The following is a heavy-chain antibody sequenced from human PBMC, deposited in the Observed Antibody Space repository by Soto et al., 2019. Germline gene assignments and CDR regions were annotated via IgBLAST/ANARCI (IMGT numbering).Heavy chain of an antibody. CDR2: IYPGDSDT. D-gene: IGHD3-10*01. V-gene: IGHV5-51*01. Sequence: GESLKISCKGSGYSFTSYWIGWVRQMPGKGLEWMGIIYPGDSDTRYSPSFQGQVTISADKSISTAYLQWNSLKASDTAMYYCARRSMVRGVTKGGAFDIWGQGTMVTVSS. CDR1: GYSFTSYW. CDR3: ARRSMVRGVTKGGAFDI. J-gene: IGHJ3*02.